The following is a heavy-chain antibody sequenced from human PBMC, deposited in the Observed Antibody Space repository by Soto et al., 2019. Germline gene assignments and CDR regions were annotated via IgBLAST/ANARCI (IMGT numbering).Heavy chain of an antibody. J-gene: IGHJ4*01. Sequence: GGSLRLSCGASGLSVSDNYMGWVRQAPGRGLEWVSVMYAGGDTHYADSVKGRFTISRDKSENTLYLQMNSLRDEDTGVYFCVSRIPSWVFDHWRLRTLVTVPS. V-gene: IGHV3-53*01. CDR3: VSRIPSWVFDH. CDR1: GLSVSDNY. CDR2: MYAGGDT. D-gene: IGHD2-21*01.